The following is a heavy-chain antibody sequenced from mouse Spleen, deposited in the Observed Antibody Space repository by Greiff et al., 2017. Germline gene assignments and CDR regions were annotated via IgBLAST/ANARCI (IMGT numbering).Heavy chain of an antibody. CDR2: IDPENGDT. V-gene: IGHV14-4*01. CDR3: TRGYGDFDY. Sequence: VQLKQSGAELVRPGASVKLSCTASGFNIKDDYMHWVKQRPEQGLEWIGWIDPENGDTEYASKFQGKATITADTSSNTAYLQLSSLTSEDTAVYYCTRGYGDFDYWGQGTTLTVSS. CDR1: GFNIKDDY. D-gene: IGHD3-1*01. J-gene: IGHJ2*01.